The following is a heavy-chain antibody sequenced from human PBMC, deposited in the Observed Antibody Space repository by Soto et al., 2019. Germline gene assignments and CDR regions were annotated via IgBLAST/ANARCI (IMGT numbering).Heavy chain of an antibody. D-gene: IGHD7-27*01. V-gene: IGHV6-1*01. CDR2: IYNITNWYK. CDR1: GDSVSSNSAA. CDR3: TRDTRLGLGNGYGMDV. J-gene: IGHJ6*02. Sequence: QTLSLTCAIPGDSVSSNSAAWNWTRKSQSSGLEWLGRIYNITNWYKYYAVSVKSRITIKPDTTKTQFSLQLNSVTPEDTAVYYFTRDTRLGLGNGYGMDVWGQGTTVTVSS.